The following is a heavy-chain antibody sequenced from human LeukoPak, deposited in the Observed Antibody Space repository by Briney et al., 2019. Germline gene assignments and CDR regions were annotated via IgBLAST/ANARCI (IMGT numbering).Heavy chain of an antibody. CDR1: GFTFSSYG. CDR2: IRYDGSNK. CDR3: AKDLLDYDFWSGYPDY. D-gene: IGHD3-3*01. Sequence: GGSLRLSCAASGFTFSSYGMHWVRQAPGKGLEWVAFIRYDGSNKYYADSVKGRFTISRDNSKNTLYLQMNSLRAEDTAVYYCAKDLLDYDFWSGYPDYWGQGTLVTVSS. J-gene: IGHJ4*02. V-gene: IGHV3-30*02.